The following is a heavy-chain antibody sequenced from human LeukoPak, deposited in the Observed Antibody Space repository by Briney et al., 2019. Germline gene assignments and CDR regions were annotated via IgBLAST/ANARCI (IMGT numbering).Heavy chain of an antibody. CDR2: INPNSGGT. J-gene: IGHJ4*02. CDR3: ANAPRGGYDFVDY. Sequence: GASVKVSCKASGYTFTGYYLNWVRQAPGQGLEWMGWINPNSGGTNYAQKFQGRVTMTRDTSISTAYMELSRLRSDDTAVYYCANAPRGGYDFVDYWGQGTLVTVSS. D-gene: IGHD5-12*01. V-gene: IGHV1-2*02. CDR1: GYTFTGYY.